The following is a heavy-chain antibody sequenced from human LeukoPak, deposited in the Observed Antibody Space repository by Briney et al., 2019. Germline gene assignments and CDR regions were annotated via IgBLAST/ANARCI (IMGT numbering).Heavy chain of an antibody. D-gene: IGHD6-13*01. Sequence: GGSLRLSCAASGFTFSSYWMNWVRQAPGKGLEWVANIKQDGSEKYYVDSVKGRFTISRDNAKNSLYLQMNSLRAEDTAVYYCARVSAAGNRYYYYYMDVWGKGTTVTVSS. CDR3: ARVSAAGNRYYYYYMDV. J-gene: IGHJ6*03. CDR1: GFTFSSYW. CDR2: IKQDGSEK. V-gene: IGHV3-7*01.